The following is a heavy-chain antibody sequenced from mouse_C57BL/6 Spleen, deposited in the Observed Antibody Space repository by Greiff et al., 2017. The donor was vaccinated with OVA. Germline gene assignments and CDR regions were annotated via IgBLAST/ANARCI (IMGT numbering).Heavy chain of an antibody. CDR3: TMGDDSGPRWDYGV. J-gene: IGHJ1*03. Sequence: EVQRVEPGPELVKPGASVKISCKASGYTFTDYYMNWVKQSHGKSLEWIGDINPNNGGTSYNQQFKGKATLTVDKTSSTASMQLRRLTSEDSAVYYCTMGDDSGPRWDYGVWGTGATVTVSS. CDR2: INPNNGGT. CDR1: GYTFTDYY. D-gene: IGHD2-4*01. V-gene: IGHV1-26*01.